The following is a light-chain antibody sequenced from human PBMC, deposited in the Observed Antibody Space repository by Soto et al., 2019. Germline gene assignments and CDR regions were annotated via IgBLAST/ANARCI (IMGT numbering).Light chain of an antibody. Sequence: EIVLTQSPGTLSLSPGERATLSCRASQSVGSNLAWYQQKPGQAPRLLIYGAFTRATGIPARFSGTGSGTEFTLTISSLQSEDFALYYCQQYNDWPLTFGQGTKVDIK. CDR1: QSVGSN. V-gene: IGKV3-15*01. CDR2: GAF. CDR3: QQYNDWPLT. J-gene: IGKJ1*01.